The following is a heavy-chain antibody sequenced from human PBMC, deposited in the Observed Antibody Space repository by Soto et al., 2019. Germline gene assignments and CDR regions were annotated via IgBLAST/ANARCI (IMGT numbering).Heavy chain of an antibody. J-gene: IGHJ4*02. D-gene: IGHD5-12*01. V-gene: IGHV3-48*03. CDR2: ISSSGSTI. Sequence: GGSLRLSCAASGFTFSSYEMNWVRQAPGKGLEWVSYISSSGSTIYYADSVKGRFTISRDNAKNSLYLQMNSLRAEDTAVYYCARGYSGYDYGGPSDYWGQGTLVTVSS. CDR1: GFTFSSYE. CDR3: ARGYSGYDYGGPSDY.